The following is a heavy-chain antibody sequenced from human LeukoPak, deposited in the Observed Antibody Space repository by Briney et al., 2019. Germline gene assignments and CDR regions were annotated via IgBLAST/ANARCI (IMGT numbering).Heavy chain of an antibody. D-gene: IGHD7-27*01. Sequence: GGSPRLSCAASGFTFSNYAITWIRQAPGKGLEWVSEISGSGESTYYGDSVKGRFTISRDNSKNTLYLQMNSLRAGDTAVYYCAREHWDFDYWGQGTLVTVSS. CDR2: ISGSGEST. CDR3: AREHWDFDY. J-gene: IGHJ4*02. CDR1: GFTFSNYA. V-gene: IGHV3-23*01.